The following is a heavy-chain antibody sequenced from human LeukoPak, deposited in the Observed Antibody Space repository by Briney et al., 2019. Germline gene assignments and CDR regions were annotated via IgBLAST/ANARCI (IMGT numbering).Heavy chain of an antibody. Sequence: SVKVSCKASGGNFGNYVIHWVRQAPGQGLEWMGRITPFFGVANYAQTFQDRVTFTADKITNTAYMQISSLKSEDTTVYFCARDTNEEYSSSSDGLAVWGQGTTVTVSS. D-gene: IGHD6-6*01. CDR1: GGNFGNYV. V-gene: IGHV1-69*04. CDR3: ARDTNEEYSSSSDGLAV. J-gene: IGHJ6*02. CDR2: ITPFFGVA.